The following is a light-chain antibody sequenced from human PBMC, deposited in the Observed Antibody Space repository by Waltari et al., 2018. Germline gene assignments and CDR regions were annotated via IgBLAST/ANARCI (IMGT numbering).Light chain of an antibody. CDR1: GSNIGNNP. J-gene: IGLJ2*01. V-gene: IGLV1-51*01. Sequence: QSVLTQPPSVSAAPGQKVTISCSGSGSNIGNNPVSWYQQVPGTAPKLRIYDKNQQPSWILDRFAVSQSGTSATLGITVLQTGDAADYYCATWSGSLRGVVFGGGTKLTVL. CDR2: DKN. CDR3: ATWSGSLRGVV.